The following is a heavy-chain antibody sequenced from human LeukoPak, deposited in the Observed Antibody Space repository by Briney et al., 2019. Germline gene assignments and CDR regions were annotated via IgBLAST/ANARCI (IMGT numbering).Heavy chain of an antibody. Sequence: GSLRHSCAASGFIFSNYAMSWVRQPPGKGLEWIGEINHSGSTNYNPSLKSRVTISVDTSKNQFSLKLSSVTAADTAVYYCARHEPFYGGNSFGYWGQGTLVTVSS. J-gene: IGHJ4*02. D-gene: IGHD4-23*01. CDR2: INHSGST. V-gene: IGHV4-34*01. CDR1: GFIFSNYA. CDR3: ARHEPFYGGNSFGY.